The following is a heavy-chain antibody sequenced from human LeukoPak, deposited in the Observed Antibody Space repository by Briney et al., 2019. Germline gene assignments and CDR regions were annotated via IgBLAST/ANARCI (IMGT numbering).Heavy chain of an antibody. CDR3: ARRGYHDSSGYDY. J-gene: IGHJ4*02. CDR1: GFTFSRYG. V-gene: IGHV3-30*04. CDR2: ISYDGSNK. Sequence: PGGSLRLSCAASGFTFSRYGMHWVRQAPGKGLEWVTAISYDGSNKYYADSVKGRFTISRDNAKNSVFLQMNNLRVEDTAIYYCARRGYHDSSGYDYWGQGTPVTVSS. D-gene: IGHD3-22*01.